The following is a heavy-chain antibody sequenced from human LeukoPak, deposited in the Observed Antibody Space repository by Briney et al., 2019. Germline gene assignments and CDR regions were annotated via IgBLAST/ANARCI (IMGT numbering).Heavy chain of an antibody. CDR1: GGSISSSSYY. V-gene: IGHV4-39*07. J-gene: IGHJ3*02. CDR2: IYYSGST. Sequence: SETLSLTCTVSGGSISSSSYYWGWIRQPPGKGLEWIGSIYYSGSTYYNPSLKSRVTISVDTSKNQFSLKLSSVTAADTAVYYCARVRWELESYAFDIWGQGTMVTVSS. D-gene: IGHD1-26*01. CDR3: ARVRWELESYAFDI.